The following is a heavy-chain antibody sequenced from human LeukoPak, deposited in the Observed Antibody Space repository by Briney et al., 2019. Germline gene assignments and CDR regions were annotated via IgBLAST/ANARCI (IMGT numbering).Heavy chain of an antibody. CDR3: ARSEYTSMVGSLYFDY. D-gene: IGHD5-18*01. V-gene: IGHV4-59*01. CDR1: GGSISNYY. J-gene: IGHJ4*02. Sequence: SETLSLTRTVSGGSISNYYWSWIRQSPGKGLEWIGYIYHSGITNYSPVLESRVTMSLDTSKNQFSLKLSSVTAADTAVYYCARSEYTSMVGSLYFDYWGQGTLVTVSS. CDR2: IYHSGIT.